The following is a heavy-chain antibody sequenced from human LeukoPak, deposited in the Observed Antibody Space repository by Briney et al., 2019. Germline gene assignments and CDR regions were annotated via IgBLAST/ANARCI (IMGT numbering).Heavy chain of an antibody. J-gene: IGHJ6*04. V-gene: IGHV3-48*03. CDR2: ISSSGSTI. CDR1: GFTFSSYE. Sequence: GGSLRLSCAASGFTFSSYEMNWVRQAPGKGVEWVSYISSSGSTIYYADSVKGRFTVSRDNAKNSLYLQMNSLRAEDTAVYYCAELGITMIGGVWGKGTTVTISS. CDR3: AELGITMIGGV. D-gene: IGHD3-10*02.